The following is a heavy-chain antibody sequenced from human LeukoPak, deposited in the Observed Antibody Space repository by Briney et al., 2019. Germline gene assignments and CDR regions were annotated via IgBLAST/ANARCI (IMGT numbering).Heavy chain of an antibody. J-gene: IGHJ4*02. V-gene: IGHV3-23*01. CDR1: GFTFSSYA. CDR3: AKSDC. CDR2: INTGGKT. Sequence: GGSLRLSCAASGFTFSSYAMSWVRQAPGKGLEWVSTINTGGKTYYADSVKGRFTISRDNPKNTLYLQMNSLRAEDTAVYYCAKSDCWGQGTLVTVSS.